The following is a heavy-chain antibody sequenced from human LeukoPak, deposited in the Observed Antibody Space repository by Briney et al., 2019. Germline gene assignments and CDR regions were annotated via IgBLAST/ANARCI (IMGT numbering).Heavy chain of an antibody. D-gene: IGHD3-22*01. Sequence: SETLSPTCTVSGCSISTYYWSWIRQPPGKGLEWIGHIFYSGSTNYNPSLKSRVTIAVDTSKNHFSLKLSSVTAADTAVYYCTRNYDSSGYTTFGYWGRGALVTVFS. CDR3: TRNYDSSGYTTFGY. J-gene: IGHJ4*02. CDR2: IFYSGST. V-gene: IGHV4-59*01. CDR1: GCSISTYY.